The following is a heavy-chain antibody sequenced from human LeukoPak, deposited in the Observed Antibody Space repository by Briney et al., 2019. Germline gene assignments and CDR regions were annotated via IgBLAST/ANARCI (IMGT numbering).Heavy chain of an antibody. V-gene: IGHV3-7*01. CDR1: GFTFSSYW. Sequence: GGSLRLSCAASGFTFSSYWMSWVRQAPGKGLEWVANIKQDGSEKYYVDSVKGRFTISRDNAKNSLYLQMNSLRAEDTAVYYCARGTRVVVAATYYFDYWGQGTLVTVSS. CDR3: ARGTRVVVAATYYFDY. CDR2: IKQDGSEK. D-gene: IGHD2-15*01. J-gene: IGHJ4*02.